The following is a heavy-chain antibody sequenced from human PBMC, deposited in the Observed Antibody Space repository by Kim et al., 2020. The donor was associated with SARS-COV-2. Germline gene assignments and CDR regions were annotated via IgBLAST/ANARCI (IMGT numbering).Heavy chain of an antibody. J-gene: IGHJ4*02. D-gene: IGHD6-6*01. CDR2: ISSSSSYI. V-gene: IGHV3-21*01. Sequence: GGSLRLSCAASGFTFSSYSMNWVRQAPGKGLEWVSSISSSSSYIYYADSVKGRFTISRDNAKNSLYLQMNSLRAEDTAVYYCARLMGIDQYSSSSDYWGQGTLVTVSS. CDR1: GFTFSSYS. CDR3: ARLMGIDQYSSSSDY.